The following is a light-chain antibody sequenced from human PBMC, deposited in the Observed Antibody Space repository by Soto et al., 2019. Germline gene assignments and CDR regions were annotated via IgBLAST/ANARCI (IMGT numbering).Light chain of an antibody. Sequence: EIQMTQSPATLSVSLGERATLSCRASQNVNSYLAWYQQKPGQAPRLLIYDASTLASGVPPRFSSSGSGTDFTLAISSLQPDDFATYYCHQYKSFPLTFGGGTKVDIK. V-gene: IGKV3-15*01. CDR1: QNVNSY. CDR2: DAS. J-gene: IGKJ4*01. CDR3: HQYKSFPLT.